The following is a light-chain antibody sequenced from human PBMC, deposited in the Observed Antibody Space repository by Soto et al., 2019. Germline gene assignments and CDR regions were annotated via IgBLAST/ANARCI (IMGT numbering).Light chain of an antibody. CDR1: QSIGSW. J-gene: IGKJ2*01. CDR3: QQYNTYWYT. Sequence: DIQMTQSPSTLSASVGDRVTITCRASQSIGSWLAWYQQKPGKALKLLIYKASSLESGVPSRFSGSGSGTEFTLTISSLQPDDFATYYCQQYNTYWYTFGQGTKLEIK. V-gene: IGKV1-5*03. CDR2: KAS.